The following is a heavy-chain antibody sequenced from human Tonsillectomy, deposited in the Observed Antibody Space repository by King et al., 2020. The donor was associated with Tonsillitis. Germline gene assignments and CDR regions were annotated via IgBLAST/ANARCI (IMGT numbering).Heavy chain of an antibody. J-gene: IGHJ4*02. Sequence: QLQESGPGLVKPSETLSLTCTVSGGSISSSSYYWGWIRQPPGKGLEWIGSIYYSGSNYYNPSLKSRVTISVDTSKNQFSLKLSSVTAADTAVYYCAGTIDYYDSSGPSGFDYWGQGTLVTVSS. D-gene: IGHD3-22*01. CDR3: AGTIDYYDSSGPSGFDY. CDR1: GGSISSSSYY. CDR2: IYYSGSN. V-gene: IGHV4-39*01.